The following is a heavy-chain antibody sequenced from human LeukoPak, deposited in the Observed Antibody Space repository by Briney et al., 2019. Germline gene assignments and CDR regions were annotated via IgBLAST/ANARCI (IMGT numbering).Heavy chain of an antibody. D-gene: IGHD3-22*01. CDR1: GGSFSGYY. CDR3: AXLWXXYDSSGYYPPPLDYFDY. Sequence: SETLSLTCAVYGGSFSGYYWSWIRQPPGKGLEWIGEINHSGSTNYNPSLKSRVTISVDTSKNQFSLKLSSVTAADTAVYYCAXLWXXYDSSGYYPPPLDYFDYWGQGTLVTVSS. V-gene: IGHV4-34*01. J-gene: IGHJ4*02. CDR2: INHSGST.